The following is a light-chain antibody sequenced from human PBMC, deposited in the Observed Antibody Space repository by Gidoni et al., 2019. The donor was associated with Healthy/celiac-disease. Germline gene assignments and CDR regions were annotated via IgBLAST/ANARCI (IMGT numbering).Light chain of an antibody. Sequence: DIQMTQSPSSLSASVGDRVTITYRASQSISSYLNWYQQKPGKAPKLLIYAEASLKSGVPSRFSGSGSGTDFTLTISSLQPEDFETYYCQQSYSNLWTFGQGTKVEIK. V-gene: IGKV1-39*01. CDR2: AEA. CDR3: QQSYSNLWT. J-gene: IGKJ1*01. CDR1: QSISSY.